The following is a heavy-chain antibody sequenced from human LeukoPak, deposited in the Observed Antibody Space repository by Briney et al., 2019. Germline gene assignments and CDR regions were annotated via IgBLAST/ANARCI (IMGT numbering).Heavy chain of an antibody. CDR1: GFTFSNYA. D-gene: IGHD1-26*01. J-gene: IGHJ4*02. Sequence: GGSLRLSCEASGFTFSNYAMTWVRQAPGKGLEWVSAITNSGGGTYYTDSVKGRFTISRDNSKNTLYLQMNSLKAEDTAVYYCVKFVGAKGYWGQGTLVTVSS. V-gene: IGHV3-23*01. CDR2: ITNSGGGT. CDR3: VKFVGAKGY.